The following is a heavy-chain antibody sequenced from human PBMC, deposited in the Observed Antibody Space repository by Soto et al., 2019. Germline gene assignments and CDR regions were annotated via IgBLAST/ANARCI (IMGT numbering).Heavy chain of an antibody. CDR1: GFTFSTFP. Sequence: QVQLGESGGGVVQPGRSLRLSCAASGFTFSTFPMNWVRQAPGKGLEWVAVISYDGSTKYYADSVKGRFTISRDNSKNTLYLQMNSLRAEDTAVYYCARDRCSGCIHTSYDYWGPGTLVTVSS. J-gene: IGHJ4*02. D-gene: IGHD6-19*01. CDR2: ISYDGSTK. V-gene: IGHV3-30-3*01. CDR3: ARDRCSGCIHTSYDY.